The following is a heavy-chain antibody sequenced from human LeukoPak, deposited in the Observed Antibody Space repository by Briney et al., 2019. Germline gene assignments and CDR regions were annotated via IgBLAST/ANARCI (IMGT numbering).Heavy chain of an antibody. CDR3: ARGGLFAFDI. CDR1: GGSINNYY. V-gene: IGHV4-59*01. CDR2: IYSTGIT. Sequence: SETLSLTCTISGGSINNYYWSWIRQFPEKGLELIGYIYSTGITNYNPSLKSRVAISVDTSRNQFSLRLTSVTAADTAIFYCARGGLFAFDIWGQGTTVIVSS. J-gene: IGHJ3*02.